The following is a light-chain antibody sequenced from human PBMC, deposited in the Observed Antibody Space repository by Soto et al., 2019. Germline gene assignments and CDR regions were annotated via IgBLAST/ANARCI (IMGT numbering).Light chain of an antibody. J-gene: IGKJ5*01. Sequence: ELVLTQSPGTLSFSPGERATLSCRVVHSVSSSYLAWYQQKPGQAPRLLLYGASTRATGIPARFSGSGSGTEFTLTISSLQSEDFAVYYCQQYNLWPPITFGQGTRLEIK. CDR3: QQYNLWPPIT. V-gene: IGKV3-15*01. CDR2: GAS. CDR1: HSVSSSY.